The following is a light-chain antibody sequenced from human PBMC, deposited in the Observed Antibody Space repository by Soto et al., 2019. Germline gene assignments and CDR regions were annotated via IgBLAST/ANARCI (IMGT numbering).Light chain of an antibody. J-gene: IGKJ1*01. CDR1: QSISSY. V-gene: IGKV1-39*01. Sequence: DIQMTQSPSSLSASVGDRVTITCRASQSISSYLKWYQQKPGKAPKLLINAASSLQSGVPSRFTRRGSRTDFTLTIISLQPEDFATYYCQQSYSTPRTFGQGTKVEIK. CDR3: QQSYSTPRT. CDR2: AAS.